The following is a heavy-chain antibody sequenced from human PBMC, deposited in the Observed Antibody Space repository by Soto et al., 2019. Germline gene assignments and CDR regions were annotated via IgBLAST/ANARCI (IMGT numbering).Heavy chain of an antibody. V-gene: IGHV3-53*01. D-gene: IGHD5-18*01. CDR1: GFSVSNNY. CDR3: ARDGLRGHSSGQYDAFDL. Sequence: EVQLVESGGGLSQPGGSLRLSCAGSGFSVSNNYMSWVRQAPGKGLEWVSVIYSGGSTDYADSVKGRFTISRDNSKNTLYLQMNSLRVEDTAVYYCARDGLRGHSSGQYDAFDLWGQGTMVTVSS. CDR2: IYSGGST. J-gene: IGHJ3*01.